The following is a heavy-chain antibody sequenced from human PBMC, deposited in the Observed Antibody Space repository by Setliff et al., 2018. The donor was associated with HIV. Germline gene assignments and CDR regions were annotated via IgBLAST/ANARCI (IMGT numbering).Heavy chain of an antibody. CDR2: LDPKTGVA. J-gene: IGHJ4*02. D-gene: IGHD1-26*01. CDR1: GGTFSSYA. CDR3: ARGAEVGATIYYFDY. V-gene: IGHV1-2*06. Sequence: ASVKVSCKASGGTFSSYAISWVRQAHGQGLQWMGRLDPKTGVAHFAQTFQGRVTMTRDTSIGIAFMELSRVKSADTAVYFCARGAEVGATIYYFDYWGQGTLVTVSS.